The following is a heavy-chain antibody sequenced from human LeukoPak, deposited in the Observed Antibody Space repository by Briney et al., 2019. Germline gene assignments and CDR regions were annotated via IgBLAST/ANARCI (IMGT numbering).Heavy chain of an antibody. Sequence: SVKVSCKASGGTFSSYAISWVRQAPGQGLEWMGRIIPILGIANYAQKFQGRVTITADKSTSTAYMELSSLRSEDTAVYYCASPADTNYDILTGSPFDYWGQGTLVTVSS. V-gene: IGHV1-69*04. J-gene: IGHJ4*02. CDR3: ASPADTNYDILTGSPFDY. CDR2: IIPILGIA. CDR1: GGTFSSYA. D-gene: IGHD3-9*01.